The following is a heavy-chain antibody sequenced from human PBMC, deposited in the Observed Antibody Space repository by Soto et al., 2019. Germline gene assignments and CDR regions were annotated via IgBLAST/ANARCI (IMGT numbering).Heavy chain of an antibody. CDR1: GGTFSSYA. V-gene: IGHV1-69*13. J-gene: IGHJ4*02. CDR2: IIPIFGTA. D-gene: IGHD3-22*01. Sequence: ASVKVSCKASGGTFSSYAISWVRQAPGQRLEWMGGIIPIFGTANYAQKFQGRVTITADESTSTAYMELSSLRSEDTAVYYCARGIRYYYDSSGYHYWGQGTLVTVSS. CDR3: ARGIRYYYDSSGYHY.